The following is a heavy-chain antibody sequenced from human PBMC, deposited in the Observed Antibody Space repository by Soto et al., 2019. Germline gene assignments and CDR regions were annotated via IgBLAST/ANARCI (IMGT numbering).Heavy chain of an antibody. D-gene: IGHD7-27*01. Sequence: EVQLLESGGGLVQPGGSLRLSCVASGFPFSSYAMSWVRQTPGRGLECVSSISSGSNTYYTDSVMGRFTISRDNSKNSLYLQMSSLRADDTAVYYCAKASATGKSYGMDVWGQGTMVSVSS. CDR1: GFPFSSYA. V-gene: IGHV3-23*01. CDR2: ISSGSNT. CDR3: AKASATGKSYGMDV. J-gene: IGHJ6*02.